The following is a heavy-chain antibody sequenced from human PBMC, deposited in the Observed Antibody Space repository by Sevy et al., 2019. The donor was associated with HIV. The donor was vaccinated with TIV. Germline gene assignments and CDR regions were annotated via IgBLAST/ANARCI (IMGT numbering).Heavy chain of an antibody. CDR1: GFRFSSYG. D-gene: IGHD3-16*02. Sequence: GGSLRLSCAASGFRFSSYGMNWVRQAPGKGLERVASLSYDGSKEDYAASVKGRFTISRDNSKNTFYVEMNSLRAEDTAVYHCTKDMVTFGGIIANSPGGFDIWGQGTMVTVSS. CDR3: TKDMVTFGGIIANSPGGFDI. J-gene: IGHJ3*02. V-gene: IGHV3-30*02. CDR2: LSYDGSKE.